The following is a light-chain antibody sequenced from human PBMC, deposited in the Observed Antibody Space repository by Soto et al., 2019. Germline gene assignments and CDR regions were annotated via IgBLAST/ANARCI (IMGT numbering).Light chain of an antibody. CDR1: SSDVGAYSY. Sequence: QSVLTQPASVSGSPGQSITISCTGTSSDVGAYSYASWYQQHPGKAPKLMIYEVSNRPAGVSNRFSGSKSVNTASLTISGLQAEDEADYYCSSYTTTSSYVFGTGTKVTVL. V-gene: IGLV2-14*01. CDR3: SSYTTTSSYV. J-gene: IGLJ1*01. CDR2: EVS.